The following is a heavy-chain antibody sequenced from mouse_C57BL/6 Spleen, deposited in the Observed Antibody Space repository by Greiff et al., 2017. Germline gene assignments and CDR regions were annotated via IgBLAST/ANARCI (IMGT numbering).Heavy chain of an antibody. CDR2: INPNNGGT. V-gene: IGHV1-26*01. CDR1: GYTFTDYY. D-gene: IGHD2-4*01. CDR3: ARGLRRPHWYFDV. Sequence: VQLKQSGPELVKPGASVKISCKASGYTFTDYYMNWVKQSHGKSLEWIGDINPNNGGTSYNQKFKGKATLTVDKSSSTAYMELRSLTSEDSAVYYCARGLRRPHWYFDVWGTGTTVTVSS. J-gene: IGHJ1*03.